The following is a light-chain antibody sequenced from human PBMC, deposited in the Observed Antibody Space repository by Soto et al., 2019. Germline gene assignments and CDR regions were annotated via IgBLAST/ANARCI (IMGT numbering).Light chain of an antibody. CDR1: QSVGASY. CDR3: QQYGSSSWT. J-gene: IGKJ1*01. V-gene: IGKV3-20*01. CDR2: GAS. Sequence: EMVLTQSPGTLSLSPGERATLSCRASQSVGASYLAWYQQKPGQAPRLLINGASSRATGIPDRFSGSGSGTDFTLTISRLEPEDFAVYYCQQYGSSSWTLGQGTKVEIK.